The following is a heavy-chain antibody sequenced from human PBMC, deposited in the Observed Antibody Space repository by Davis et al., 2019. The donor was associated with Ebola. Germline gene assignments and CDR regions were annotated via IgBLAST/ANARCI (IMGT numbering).Heavy chain of an antibody. CDR2: IWYDGSNK. D-gene: IGHD2-2*01. CDR3: AREDIVVVPAATGYYYYGMDV. CDR1: GFTFSSYG. V-gene: IGHV3-33*01. J-gene: IGHJ6*04. Sequence: PGGSLRLSCAASGFTFSSYGMHWVRQAPGKGLEWVAVIWYDGSNKYYADSVKGRFTISRDNSKNTLYLQMNSLRAEDTAVYYCAREDIVVVPAATGYYYYGMDVWGKGTTVTVSS.